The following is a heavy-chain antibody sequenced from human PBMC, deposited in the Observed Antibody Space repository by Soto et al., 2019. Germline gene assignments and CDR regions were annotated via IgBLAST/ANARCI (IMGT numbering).Heavy chain of an antibody. D-gene: IGHD2-21*02. CDR3: ARATVTAFTD. CDR1: GGTFRSNT. Sequence: QVQLVQSGAEVKKAGSSVKVSCKASGGTFRSNTISWVRQVPGQGLEWMGGIIPIYGTTNYAQKFQGRLTITADKSTSTAYMELSSLRSEDTAVFYCARATVTAFTDWGQGTQVTVSS. CDR2: IIPIYGTT. J-gene: IGHJ4*02. V-gene: IGHV1-69*06.